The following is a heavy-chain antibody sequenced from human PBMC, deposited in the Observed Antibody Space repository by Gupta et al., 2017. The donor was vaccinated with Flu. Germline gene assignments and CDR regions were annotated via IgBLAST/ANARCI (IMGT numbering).Heavy chain of an antibody. J-gene: IGHJ4*02. D-gene: IGHD7-27*01. CDR2: IHHSGLS. CDR3: ARAPPWALDF. V-gene: IGHV4-34*01. Sequence: QVDLQQWGAGLAKPSETLSLTGPVHSGSFTDYWWTWIRQPPGKGLEWIGEIHHSGLSKYSPSLKSRLIISVDVSKNQFSLSLTSVTAADTAVYYCARAPPWALDFWGQGVPVTVSS. CDR1: SGSFTDYW.